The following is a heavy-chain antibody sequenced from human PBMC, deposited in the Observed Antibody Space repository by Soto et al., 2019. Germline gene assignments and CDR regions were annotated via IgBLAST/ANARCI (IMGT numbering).Heavy chain of an antibody. CDR2: ISSTGVTT. J-gene: IGHJ6*02. D-gene: IGHD2-2*01. CDR3: ADTVPAAIHDDSSNMDV. CDR1: GFTFNYYD. Sequence: EVQLLETGGGLAQPGGSLRLSCVASGFTFNYYDMSWVRQAPGKVLEWVSTISSTGVTTYYAASVKGRFTTSRDTFKITLWLQTNCRRAEDKPVHYCADTVPAAIHDDSSNMDVWGQANRLTVSS. V-gene: IGHV3-23*01.